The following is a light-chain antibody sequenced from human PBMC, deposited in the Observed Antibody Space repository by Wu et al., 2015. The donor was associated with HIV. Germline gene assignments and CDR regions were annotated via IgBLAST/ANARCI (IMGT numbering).Light chain of an antibody. Sequence: DIQMTQSPSSLSTSVGDRVTITCRASQSITNYLNWYQQRPGKAPKLLIYAASSLQSGVPSWFSGSGSGTDLTLTISSLQPEDFATYYCQQSYSGTFGPGTKVEYQT. V-gene: IGKV1-39*01. J-gene: IGKJ3*01. CDR3: QQSYSGT. CDR1: QSITNY. CDR2: AAS.